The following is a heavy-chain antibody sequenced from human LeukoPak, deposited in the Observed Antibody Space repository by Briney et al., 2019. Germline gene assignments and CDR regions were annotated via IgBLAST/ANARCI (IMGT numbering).Heavy chain of an antibody. CDR3: ARQVEYSNGWSYGDH. J-gene: IGHJ4*02. V-gene: IGHV3-7*01. Sequence: QPGGSLRLSCAASGFTFINYAMTWVRQAPGKGLEWVANIKQDGSEKYYVDSVKGRFTISRDNAKNSLYLQMNSLRADDTAVYYCARQVEYSNGWSYGDHWGQGTLVTVSS. CDR1: GFTFINYA. D-gene: IGHD4-11*01. CDR2: IKQDGSEK.